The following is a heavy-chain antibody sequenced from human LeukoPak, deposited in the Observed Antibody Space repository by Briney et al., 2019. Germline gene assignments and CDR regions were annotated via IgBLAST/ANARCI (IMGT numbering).Heavy chain of an antibody. V-gene: IGHV1-2*02. D-gene: IGHD5-18*01. CDR1: GYTFTGYY. CDR2: INPNSGGT. CDR3: ARVADTAMARADAFDI. Sequence: ASVKVSCKASGYTFTGYYMHWVRQAPGQGLEWMGWINPNSGGTNYAQKFQGRVTMTRDTSISTAYMELSRLRSDDTAVYYCARVADTAMARADAFDIWGQGTMVTVSS. J-gene: IGHJ3*02.